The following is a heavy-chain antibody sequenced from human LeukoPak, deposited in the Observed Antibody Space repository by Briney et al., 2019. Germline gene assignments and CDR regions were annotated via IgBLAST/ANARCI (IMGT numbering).Heavy chain of an antibody. CDR3: ARGDKFSGDY. Sequence: GGSLRLSCAASGFTFRSYAMSWVRQAPGKGLEWVSVISGSGGSTYYADSVKGRFTISRDNAKNSLYLQMNSLRAEDTAVYFCARGDKFSGDYWGQGTLVTVSS. CDR2: ISGSGGST. V-gene: IGHV3-23*01. D-gene: IGHD3-16*01. CDR1: GFTFRSYA. J-gene: IGHJ4*02.